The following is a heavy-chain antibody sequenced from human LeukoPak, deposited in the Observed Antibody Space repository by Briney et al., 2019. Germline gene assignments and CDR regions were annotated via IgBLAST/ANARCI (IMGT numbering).Heavy chain of an antibody. CDR2: ILYSGSI. V-gene: IGHV4-59*01. Sequence: SETLSLTCTVSGGSISSYYWSWIRQPPGKGLEWIGYILYSGSINYNPSLKSRVTISADTSKNQFSLKLSSVTAADTAVYYCARTKVGWNSNWFDPWGQGTLVTVSS. CDR3: ARTKVGWNSNWFDP. D-gene: IGHD1-7*01. J-gene: IGHJ5*02. CDR1: GGSISSYY.